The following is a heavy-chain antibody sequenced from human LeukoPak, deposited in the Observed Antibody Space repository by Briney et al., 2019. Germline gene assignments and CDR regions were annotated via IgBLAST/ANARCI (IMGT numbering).Heavy chain of an antibody. CDR1: GGSISSSGYY. CDR2: IYYSGST. CDR3: ARRSYSSSSGTFEY. D-gene: IGHD6-6*01. Sequence: SETLSLTCTVSGGSISSSGYYWAWIRQPPGKGLEWIGRIYYSGSTYYNPSLKSRVTISVDTSKNQFSLKLSSVTAADTAVYYCARRSYSSSSGTFEYWGHGTLVTVSS. V-gene: IGHV4-39*01. J-gene: IGHJ4*01.